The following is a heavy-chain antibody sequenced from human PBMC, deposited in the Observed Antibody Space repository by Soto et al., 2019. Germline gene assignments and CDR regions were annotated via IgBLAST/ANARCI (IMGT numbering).Heavy chain of an antibody. Sequence: PSETLSLTCTVSGGPISSSSYYWGWIRQPPGKGLEWIGSIYYSGSTYYNPSLKSRVTISVDTSKNQFSLKLSSVTAADTAVYYCARHERITIFGVVSWFDPWGKGTLVTV. J-gene: IGHJ5*02. D-gene: IGHD3-3*01. CDR2: IYYSGST. CDR3: ARHERITIFGVVSWFDP. CDR1: GGPISSSSYY. V-gene: IGHV4-39*01.